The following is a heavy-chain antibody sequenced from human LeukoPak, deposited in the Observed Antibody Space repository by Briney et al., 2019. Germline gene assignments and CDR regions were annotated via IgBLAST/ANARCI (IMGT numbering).Heavy chain of an antibody. CDR1: GYSISNGYY. Sequence: PSETLSLTCAVSGYSISNGYYWGWIRQPPGKGLEWIGSIYHSGSPYYNPSLKSRVTISVDTSKNQFSLKLSSVTAADTAVYFCARRRPSHYFDYWGQGTLVTVSS. CDR2: IYHSGSP. CDR3: ARRRPSHYFDY. V-gene: IGHV4-38-2*01. J-gene: IGHJ4*02.